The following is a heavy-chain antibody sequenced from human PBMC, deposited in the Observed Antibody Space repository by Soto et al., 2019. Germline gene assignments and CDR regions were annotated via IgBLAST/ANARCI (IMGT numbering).Heavy chain of an antibody. J-gene: IGHJ4*02. Sequence: QVQLLESGPGLVNPAQTLSLTCTVSGGSINTCGYFWTWIRQHPGKGLDWIGYIASSGSTNYNPSLKGRLTIAEATSETQFSVKLTSVTAADTAVYYCACDYDYCFDTSGNSGDLDYWGQGTLVTVSS. CDR1: GGSINTCGYF. CDR2: IASSGST. CDR3: ACDYDYCFDTSGNSGDLDY. D-gene: IGHD3-22*01. V-gene: IGHV4-31*03.